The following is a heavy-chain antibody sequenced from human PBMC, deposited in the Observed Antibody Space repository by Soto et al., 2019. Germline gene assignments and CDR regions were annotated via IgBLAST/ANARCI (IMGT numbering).Heavy chain of an antibody. CDR1: GFTFSSYG. CDR2: ISYDGSNK. D-gene: IGHD4-17*01. Sequence: QVQLVESGGGVVQPGRSLRLSCAASGFTFSSYGMHWVRQAPGKGLEWVAVISYDGSNKYYADSVKGRFTISRDNSKNTLYLQMNSLRAEDTAVYYCAKATVTTFHYFDYWRQGTLFTVSS. J-gene: IGHJ4*02. V-gene: IGHV3-30*18. CDR3: AKATVTTFHYFDY.